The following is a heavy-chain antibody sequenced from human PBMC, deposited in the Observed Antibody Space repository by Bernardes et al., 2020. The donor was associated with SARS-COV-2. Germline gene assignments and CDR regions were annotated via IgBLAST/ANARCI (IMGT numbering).Heavy chain of an antibody. CDR1: GYTFTSNG. V-gene: IGHV1-18*04. CDR2: ISTYNGNR. CDR3: ARAVTRLGSTYVIVDDY. J-gene: IGHJ4*02. D-gene: IGHD7-27*01. Sequence: SVNVSCKTSGYTFTSNGISWVRQAPGQGLEWMGWISTYNGNRNFAPKFQGRVTMTTDTSTSTAYMELRSLRSDDTAVYYCARAVTRLGSTYVIVDDYWGQGTLVTVSS.